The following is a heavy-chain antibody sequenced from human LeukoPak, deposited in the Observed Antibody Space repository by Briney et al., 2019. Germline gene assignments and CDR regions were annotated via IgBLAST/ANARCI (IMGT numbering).Heavy chain of an antibody. Sequence: GPLRLSCAASGFTFSSYSMNWVRQAPGKGLEWVSSISSSSSYIYYADSVKGRFTISGDNAKNSLYLQMNSLRAEDTAVYYCAAGYSYGYFPDYWGQGTLVTVSS. J-gene: IGHJ4*02. CDR3: AAGYSYGYFPDY. V-gene: IGHV3-21*01. CDR2: ISSSSSYI. D-gene: IGHD5-18*01. CDR1: GFTFSSYS.